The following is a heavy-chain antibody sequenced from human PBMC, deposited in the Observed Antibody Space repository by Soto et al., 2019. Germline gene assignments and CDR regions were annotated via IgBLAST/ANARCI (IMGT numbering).Heavy chain of an antibody. CDR3: ASGRGGYYYAMDV. CDR1: GGSISSSNW. V-gene: IGHV4-4*02. J-gene: IGHJ6*02. Sequence: QVQLQESGPGLVKPSGTLSLTCAVSGGSISSSNWWSWVRQPPGKGLEWIREIYHSGSTNYNPSLKSRVTITVDKAKNQFSLKLSSVTAADTAVYYCASGRGGYYYAMDVWGQGTTVTAAS. D-gene: IGHD3-10*01. CDR2: IYHSGST.